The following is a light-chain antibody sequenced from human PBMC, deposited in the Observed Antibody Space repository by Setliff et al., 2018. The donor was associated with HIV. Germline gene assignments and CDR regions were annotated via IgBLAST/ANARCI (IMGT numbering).Light chain of an antibody. V-gene: IGLV2-14*03. CDR2: DVI. CDR1: SSDVGGYYS. J-gene: IGLJ1*01. Sequence: LTQPASVSGSLGQSITISCTGISSDVGGYYSVSWYQQHPGKAPKLMIYDVINRPSGVSNRFSGSRSGNTASLTISGLQVEDEADYYCSSYTTSSTLYVFGPGTKVTVL. CDR3: SSYTTSSTLYV.